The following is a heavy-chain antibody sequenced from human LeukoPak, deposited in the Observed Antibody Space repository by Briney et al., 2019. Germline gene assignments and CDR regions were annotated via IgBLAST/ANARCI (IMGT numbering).Heavy chain of an antibody. CDR2: IYPGDSDT. D-gene: IGHD4-17*01. CDR3: ATSVDDYGDYFDY. Sequence: RGESLKISCKGSGYSFTSYWIGWVRQMPGKGLEWMGIIYPGDSDTRYSPSFQGQVTISADKSISTAYLQWSSLKASDTAMYYCATSVDDYGDYFDYWGQGTLVTVSS. V-gene: IGHV5-51*01. J-gene: IGHJ4*02. CDR1: GYSFTSYW.